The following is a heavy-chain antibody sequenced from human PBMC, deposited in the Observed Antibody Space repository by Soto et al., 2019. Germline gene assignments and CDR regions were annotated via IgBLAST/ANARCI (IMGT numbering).Heavy chain of an antibody. D-gene: IGHD3-10*01. CDR2: ISAGSRSI. Sequence: VQLVESGGGLVEPGGSLRLSCAASGFTFSTYTMNWVRQAPGKGLEWVSSISAGSRSIYYTDSLKGRSTVSRDNSKNSLYLQINSLKADDTAVYYCARSTPGNPFDIWGQGTMVTVSS. CDR3: ARSTPGNPFDI. J-gene: IGHJ3*02. V-gene: IGHV3-21*01. CDR1: GFTFSTYT.